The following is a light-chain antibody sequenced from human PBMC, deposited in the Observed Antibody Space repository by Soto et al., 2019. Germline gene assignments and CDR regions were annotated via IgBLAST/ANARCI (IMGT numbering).Light chain of an antibody. CDR1: HRVSSY. CDR3: QQYNNWPLT. J-gene: IGKJ4*01. V-gene: IGKV3-15*01. CDR2: ATS. Sequence: VMTQSPATLSVSPGERATLSCRASHRVSSYLAWYQQKPGQAPRLLIYATSTRATGIPARFSGSGSGTEFTLTISSLQSEDFAVYYCQQYNNWPLTFGGGTKV.